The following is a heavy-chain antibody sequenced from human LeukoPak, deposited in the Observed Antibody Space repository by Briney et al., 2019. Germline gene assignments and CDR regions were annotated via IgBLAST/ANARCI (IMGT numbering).Heavy chain of an antibody. V-gene: IGHV3-72*01. CDR2: TRNKANSYTT. CDR1: GFTFSDHY. D-gene: IGHD6-19*01. Sequence: PGGSLRLSCAASGFTFSDHYMDWVRQAPGKGLEWVGRTRNKANSYTTEYAASVKGRFTISRDDSKNSLYLQMNSLKTEDTAVYYCARVSGWYLSAFDIWGQGTMVTVSS. CDR3: ARVSGWYLSAFDI. J-gene: IGHJ3*02.